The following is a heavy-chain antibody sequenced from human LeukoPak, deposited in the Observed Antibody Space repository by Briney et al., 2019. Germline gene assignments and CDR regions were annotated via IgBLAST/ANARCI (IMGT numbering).Heavy chain of an antibody. J-gene: IGHJ2*01. CDR1: RFSFSTYG. Sequence: PGGSLRLSCAASRFSFSTYGMHWVRQAPGKGLEWVAVISYDGNNQYYADSVKGRFTISRDNSKNTLYLQMNSLRAEDTAVYYCARVGQMATSFRGNWYFDLWGRGTLVTVSS. D-gene: IGHD5-24*01. CDR3: ARVGQMATSFRGNWYFDL. CDR2: ISYDGNNQ. V-gene: IGHV3-30*03.